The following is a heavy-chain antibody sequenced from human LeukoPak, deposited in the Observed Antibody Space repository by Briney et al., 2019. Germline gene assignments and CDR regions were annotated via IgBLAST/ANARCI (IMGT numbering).Heavy chain of an antibody. CDR2: ISSSSSYI. D-gene: IGHD6-19*01. J-gene: IGHJ3*02. CDR1: GFTFSSYS. Sequence: GGSLRLSCAASGFTFSSYSMNWVRQAPGKGLEWVSSISSSSSYIYYADSVKGRFTISRDNAKNSLYLQMNSLRAGDTAVYYCARGDSSGWSDAFDIWGQGTMVTVSS. V-gene: IGHV3-21*01. CDR3: ARGDSSGWSDAFDI.